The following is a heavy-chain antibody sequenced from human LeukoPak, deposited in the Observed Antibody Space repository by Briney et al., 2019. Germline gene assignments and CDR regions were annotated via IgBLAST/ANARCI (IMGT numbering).Heavy chain of an antibody. CDR2: IYYGGST. CDR1: GGSVNNYY. Sequence: SETLSLTCSVSGGSVNNYYWNWIRQPPGKGLDWIGYIYYGGSTNYNPSLKSRVTISVDTSKNQFSLKLRSVTAADTAVYYCARGTIGSYTYWGQGTLVTVSS. D-gene: IGHD3-10*01. CDR3: ARGTIGSYTY. V-gene: IGHV4-59*02. J-gene: IGHJ4*02.